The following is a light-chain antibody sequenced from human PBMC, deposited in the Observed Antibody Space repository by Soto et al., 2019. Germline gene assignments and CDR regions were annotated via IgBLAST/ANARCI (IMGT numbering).Light chain of an antibody. V-gene: IGKV1-39*01. CDR2: AAS. J-gene: IGKJ1*01. CDR1: QSISSY. CDR3: QQSYSTLWT. Sequence: DIQMTQSPSSLSASVGDRFTITCRASQSISSYLNWYQQKPGKAPKLLIYAASSLQSGAPSRFSGSGSGTDFTLTISSLQPEDFATYYCQQSYSTLWTFGQGTKVDIK.